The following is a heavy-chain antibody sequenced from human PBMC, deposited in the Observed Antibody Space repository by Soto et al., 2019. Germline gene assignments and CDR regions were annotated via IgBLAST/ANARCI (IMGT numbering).Heavy chain of an antibody. CDR2: IYYSGST. J-gene: IGHJ4*02. CDR3: ARCAARGGGYDSSGYYSRSFDY. CDR1: GGSISSGGYY. V-gene: IGHV4-31*03. D-gene: IGHD3-22*01. Sequence: QVQLQESGPGLVKPSQTLSLTCTVSGGSISSGGYYWSWIRQHPGKGLEWIGYIYYSGSTYYNPSLKSRVTISVDPSKNQFSLKLSSVTAADTAVYYCARCAARGGGYDSSGYYSRSFDYWGQGTLVTVSS.